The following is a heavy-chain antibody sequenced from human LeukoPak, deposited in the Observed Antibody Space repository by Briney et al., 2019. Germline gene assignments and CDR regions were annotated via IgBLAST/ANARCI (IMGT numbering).Heavy chain of an antibody. V-gene: IGHV4-39*01. CDR1: GGSISSSSYY. J-gene: IGHJ4*02. CDR2: IYYSGST. D-gene: IGHD2-2*01. CDR3: SRHLAGGYCSSTSCYGPGLGY. Sequence: SETLSLTCTVSGGSISSSSYYWGWIRQPPGKGLEWIGSIYYSGSTYYNPSLKSRVTISVDTSKNQFSLKLSSVTAADTAVYYWSRHLAGGYCSSTSCYGPGLGYWGQGTLVTVSS.